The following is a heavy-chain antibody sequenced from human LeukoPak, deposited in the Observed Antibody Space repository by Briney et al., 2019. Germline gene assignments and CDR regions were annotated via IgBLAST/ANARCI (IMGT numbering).Heavy chain of an antibody. CDR1: GFTSTNSG. Sequence: GGSLRLSCAASGFTSTNSGMHWVRQAPGKGLEWVAFIQFHGSDIFYADSVEGRFTISRDNSKNTLYLQMNSLRAEDTAVYYCAKDHVDTAMSDAFDIWGQGTMVAVSS. CDR3: AKDHVDTAMSDAFDI. J-gene: IGHJ3*02. V-gene: IGHV3-30*02. D-gene: IGHD5-18*01. CDR2: IQFHGSDI.